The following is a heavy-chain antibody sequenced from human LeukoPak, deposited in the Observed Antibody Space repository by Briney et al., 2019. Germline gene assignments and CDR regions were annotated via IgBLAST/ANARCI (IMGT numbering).Heavy chain of an antibody. CDR1: GFTFRNYG. CDR3: ARVVAYGWFDP. D-gene: IGHD3-16*01. Sequence: GGSLRLSCTPSGFTFRNYGMGGVRRAPGKRREWVANIKEDGTTISYVDSVKGRLTICRDNGKNSLYLQMNSVRDEDTAVYYCARVVAYGWFDPWGRGTLVAVSS. V-gene: IGHV3-7*01. CDR2: IKEDGTTI. J-gene: IGHJ5*02.